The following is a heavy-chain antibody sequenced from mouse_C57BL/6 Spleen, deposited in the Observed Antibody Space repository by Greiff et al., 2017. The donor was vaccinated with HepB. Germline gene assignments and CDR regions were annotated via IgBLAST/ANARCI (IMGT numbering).Heavy chain of an antibody. CDR1: GYTFTSYD. V-gene: IGHV1-85*01. D-gene: IGHD1-1*01. J-gene: IGHJ4*01. Sequence: VQLQQSGPELVKPGASVKLSCKASGYTFTSYDINWVKQRPGQGLEWIGWIYPRDGSTKYNEKFKGKATLTVDTSSSTAYMELHSLTSEDSAVYFCATPHYYGSSFLYYYAMDYWGQGTSVTVSS. CDR3: ATPHYYGSSFLYYYAMDY. CDR2: IYPRDGST.